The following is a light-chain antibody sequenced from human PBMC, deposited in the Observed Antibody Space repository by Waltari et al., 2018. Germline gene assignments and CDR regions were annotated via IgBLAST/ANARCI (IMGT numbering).Light chain of an antibody. J-gene: IGKJ2*03. V-gene: IGKV1-9*01. CDR2: TAS. Sequence: DILLTQSPSFLPASVGDRVTITCRASQDLTSYLAWYQQKPGKAPKVLIFTASTLQSGVPSRFSGSGSGTEFTLTISSLQPEDFTTYYCQQLKSYPPSFGQGTKLQIK. CDR3: QQLKSYPPS. CDR1: QDLTSY.